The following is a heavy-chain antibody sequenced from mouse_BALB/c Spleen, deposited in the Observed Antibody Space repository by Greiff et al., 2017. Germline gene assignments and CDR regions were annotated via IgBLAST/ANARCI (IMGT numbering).Heavy chain of an antibody. J-gene: IGHJ4*01. V-gene: IGHV1-77*01. CDR2: IYPGSGST. CDR1: GYTFTDYV. CDR3: AREWGDYYGSNPGYYAMDD. D-gene: IGHD1-1*01. Sequence: QVHVKQSGPELVKPGASVKMSCKASGYTFTDYVISWVKQRTGQGLEWIGEIYPGSGSTYYNEKFKGKATLTADKSSNTAYMQLSSLTSEDSAVYYCAREWGDYYGSNPGYYAMDDWGQGTSVTVSS.